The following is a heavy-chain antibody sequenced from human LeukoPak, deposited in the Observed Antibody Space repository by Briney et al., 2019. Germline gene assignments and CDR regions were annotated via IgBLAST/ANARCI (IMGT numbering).Heavy chain of an antibody. CDR1: GFRFSSYT. Sequence: GSLRLSCAASGFRFSSYTINWVRQSPGKGLEWIGSINHSGSTYYSPSLKSRVTISIDTSKNQFSLKLSSVTAADTAFYYCARGENPLNIHIAIIDYWGQGTLVTVSS. D-gene: IGHD2/OR15-2a*01. V-gene: IGHV4-38-2*01. CDR3: ARGENPLNIHIAIIDY. CDR2: INHSGST. J-gene: IGHJ4*02.